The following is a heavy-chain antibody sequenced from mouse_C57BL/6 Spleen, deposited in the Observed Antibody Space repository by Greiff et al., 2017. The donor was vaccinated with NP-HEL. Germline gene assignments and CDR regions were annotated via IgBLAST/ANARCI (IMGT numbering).Heavy chain of an antibody. J-gene: IGHJ4*01. V-gene: IGHV7-1*01. CDR2: SRNKANDYTT. CDR3: ARDAGGHYAMDY. CDR1: GFTFSDFY. Sequence: EVHLVESGGGLVQSGRSLRLSCATSGFTFSDFYMEWVRQAPGKGLEWIAASRNKANDYTTEYSASVKGRFIVSRDTSQSILYLQMNALRAEDTAIYYCARDAGGHYAMDYWGQGTSVTVSS.